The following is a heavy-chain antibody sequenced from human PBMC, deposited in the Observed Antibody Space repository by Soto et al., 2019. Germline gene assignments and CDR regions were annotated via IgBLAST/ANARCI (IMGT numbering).Heavy chain of an antibody. CDR2: IWYDGSNK. V-gene: IGHV3-33*01. CDR1: GFTFSSYG. Sequence: PGGSLRLSCAASGFTFSSYGMHWVRQAPGKGLEWVAVIWYDGSNKYYADSVKGRFTISRDNSKNTLYLQMNSLRAEDTAVYYCARDLYSSSWPYYYYYGMDVWGQGTTVTVSS. CDR3: ARDLYSSSWPYYYYYGMDV. J-gene: IGHJ6*02. D-gene: IGHD6-13*01.